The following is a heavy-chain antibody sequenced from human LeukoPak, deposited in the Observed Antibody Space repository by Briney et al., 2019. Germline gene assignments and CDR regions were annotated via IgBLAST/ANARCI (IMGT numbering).Heavy chain of an antibody. CDR3: ARDQPYMDV. CDR1: GYSISSGYY. Sequence: SETLSLTCTVSGYSISSGYYWVWIRQPPGKGLEWIGCIYHSGTTYYNPSLKSRITISVDTSKNQFSLKLSSVTAADTAMYYCARDQPYMDVWGKGTTVTVSS. V-gene: IGHV4-38-2*02. CDR2: IYHSGTT. J-gene: IGHJ6*03.